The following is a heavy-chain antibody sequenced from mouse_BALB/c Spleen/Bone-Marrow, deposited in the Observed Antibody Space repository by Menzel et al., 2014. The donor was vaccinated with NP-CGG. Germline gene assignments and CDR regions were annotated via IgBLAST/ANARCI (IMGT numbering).Heavy chain of an antibody. D-gene: IGHD2-4*01. CDR3: AREGYDYDWFAY. Sequence: VHLVESVAELVRPGSSVRISCKASGYAFSSYWMNWVKQRPGQGLEWIGQIYPGDGDTNYNGKFKGKATLTADKSSSTAYMQLSSLTSEDSAVYFCAREGYDYDWFAYWGQGTLVTVSA. CDR2: IYPGDGDT. J-gene: IGHJ3*01. CDR1: GYAFSSYW. V-gene: IGHV1-80*01.